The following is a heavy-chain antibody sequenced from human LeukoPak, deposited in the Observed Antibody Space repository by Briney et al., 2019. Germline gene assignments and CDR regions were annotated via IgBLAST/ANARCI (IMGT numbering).Heavy chain of an antibody. J-gene: IGHJ5*02. CDR1: GGPISSTNYY. CDR2: ISYSGST. V-gene: IGHV4-39*07. Sequence: PSETLSLTCSVSGGPISSTNYYWGWIRQPPGKGLEWIGVISYSGSTYYNPSLKSRVTISVDTSRNQFSLKLTSVTAADTAVYYCARDNLWGQGTLVTVSS. CDR3: ARDNL.